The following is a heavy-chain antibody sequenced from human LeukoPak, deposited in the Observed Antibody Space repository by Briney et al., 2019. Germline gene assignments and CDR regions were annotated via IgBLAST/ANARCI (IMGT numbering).Heavy chain of an antibody. CDR2: IRGSGGST. V-gene: IGHV3-23*01. CDR1: GFTFSNYA. Sequence: GGSLRLSCAAAGFTFSNYAMYWVRQAPGKGLEWVSGIRGSGGSTYYADSVEGRFTVSRDNSKNTLYLQMNGLRAEDTAVYHCAKDYNSGWYSGYFQHWGQGTLVTVSS. D-gene: IGHD6-19*01. J-gene: IGHJ1*01. CDR3: AKDYNSGWYSGYFQH.